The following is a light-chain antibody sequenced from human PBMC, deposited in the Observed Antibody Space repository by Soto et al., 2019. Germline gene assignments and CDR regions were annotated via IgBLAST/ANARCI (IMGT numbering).Light chain of an antibody. CDR2: AAS. Sequence: DIQMTQSPASLSASVGDRVTITCRASQSMRTYLNWYQQKPGKAPNLLIHAASSLQSGVPSRFSGSGSGTDCTLTISSLQPEDFATYYCQQSYSTTWTFGQGTKVDIK. CDR3: QQSYSTTWT. J-gene: IGKJ1*01. CDR1: QSMRTY. V-gene: IGKV1-39*01.